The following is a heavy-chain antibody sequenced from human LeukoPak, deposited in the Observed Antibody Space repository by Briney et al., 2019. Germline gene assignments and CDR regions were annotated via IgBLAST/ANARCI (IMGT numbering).Heavy chain of an antibody. CDR2: ITSGGDYI. D-gene: IGHD3-9*01. CDR3: ARGHYDVLAASYKWTPDY. CDR1: GFTFNTFN. J-gene: IGHJ4*02. Sequence: GGSLRLSCAASGFTFNTFNMNWVRQAPGKGLEWVSSITSGGDYIYYADSVKGRFTTSRDNAKNSLSLQLNSLRVEDTAVYYCARGHYDVLAASYKWTPDYWGQRTLVTVSS. V-gene: IGHV3-21*01.